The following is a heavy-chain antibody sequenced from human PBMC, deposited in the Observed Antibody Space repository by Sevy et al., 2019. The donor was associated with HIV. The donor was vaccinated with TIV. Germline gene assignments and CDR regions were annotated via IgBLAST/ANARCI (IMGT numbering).Heavy chain of an antibody. D-gene: IGHD3-3*01. Sequence: GGSLRLSCEVSGFTFSKYWMHWVRQAPGKGLVWVSRINGDGNSPIYADSVQGRFTISRDKAKNTLFLHMDSLRAEDTGIYYCAREGVDFWSGPVDYYYGMDVWGQGTTVTVSS. V-gene: IGHV3-74*01. CDR2: INGDGNSP. J-gene: IGHJ6*02. CDR1: GFTFSKYW. CDR3: AREGVDFWSGPVDYYYGMDV.